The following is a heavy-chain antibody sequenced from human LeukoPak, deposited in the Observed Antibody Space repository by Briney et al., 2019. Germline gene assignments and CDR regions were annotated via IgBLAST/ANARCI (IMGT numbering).Heavy chain of an antibody. V-gene: IGHV3-33*08. Sequence: GGSLRLSCAASGFTVSSHYMSWVRQAPGKRLEWVAVIWDDGNNKRYANSVNGRFTISRDNSENTLYLQMNGLTAEDTAMYYCARDSYQDYYGRFDPWGQGTLVIVSS. CDR1: GFTVSSHY. CDR2: IWDDGNNK. J-gene: IGHJ5*02. CDR3: ARDSYQDYYGRFDP. D-gene: IGHD3-10*01.